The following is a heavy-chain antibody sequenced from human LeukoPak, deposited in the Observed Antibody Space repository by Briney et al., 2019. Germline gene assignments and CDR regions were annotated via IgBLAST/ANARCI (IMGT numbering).Heavy chain of an antibody. D-gene: IGHD3-3*01. Sequence: ASVTVSCKASGYTFTGYYMHWVRQAPGQGLEWMGWINPNSGGTNYAQKFQGRVTMTRDTSISTAYMELSRLRSDDTAVYYCARDTIFGVVIIGGWFDPWGQGTLVTVSS. CDR2: INPNSGGT. CDR3: ARDTIFGVVIIGGWFDP. J-gene: IGHJ5*02. CDR1: GYTFTGYY. V-gene: IGHV1-2*02.